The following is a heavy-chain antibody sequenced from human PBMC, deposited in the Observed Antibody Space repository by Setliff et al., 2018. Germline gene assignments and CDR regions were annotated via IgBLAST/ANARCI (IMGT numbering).Heavy chain of an antibody. D-gene: IGHD6-19*01. CDR3: ARGPSGWSSATSRYYFYMDV. Sequence: GASVKVSCKASGYTFTGYYMHWVRQAPGQGLEWMGWINPNSGGTNYAQKFQGRVTMTRDTSISTAYMEVSRLRSDDTAVYYCARGPSGWSSATSRYYFYMDVWGKGTTVTVSS. CDR1: GYTFTGYY. CDR2: INPNSGGT. V-gene: IGHV1-2*02. J-gene: IGHJ6*03.